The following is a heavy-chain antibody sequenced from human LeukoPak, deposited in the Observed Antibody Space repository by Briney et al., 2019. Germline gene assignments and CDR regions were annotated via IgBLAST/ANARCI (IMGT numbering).Heavy chain of an antibody. V-gene: IGHV4-59*12. CDR3: ARPGARAFDI. CDR2: IYYSGST. D-gene: IGHD1-26*01. CDR1: GGSISSYY. Sequence: SETLSLTCTVSGGSISSYYWSWIRQPPGKGLEWIGYIYYSGSTNYNPSLKSRVTISVDTSKNQFSLKLSSVTAADTAVYYCARPGARAFDIWGQGTMVTVSS. J-gene: IGHJ3*02.